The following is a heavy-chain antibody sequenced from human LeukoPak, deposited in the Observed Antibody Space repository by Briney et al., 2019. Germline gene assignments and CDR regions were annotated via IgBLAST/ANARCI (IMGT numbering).Heavy chain of an antibody. CDR1: GGSISSHN. CDR3: ARDLQGQGYFDY. Sequence: SETLSLTCTVSGGSISSHNWSWIRQSPGKGVKWIGYIYYSGNTNYNPSLKSRVTMSVDTSKNQFSLKLRSVTAADTAVYYCARDLQGQGYFDYWGQGTLVTVSS. J-gene: IGHJ4*02. CDR2: IYYSGNT. V-gene: IGHV4-59*11.